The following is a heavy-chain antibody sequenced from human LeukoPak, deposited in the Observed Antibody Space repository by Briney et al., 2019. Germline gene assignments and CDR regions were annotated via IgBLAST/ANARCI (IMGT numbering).Heavy chain of an antibody. CDR2: IYYSGST. CDR1: GGSISSYY. J-gene: IGHJ6*03. V-gene: IGHV4-59*01. Sequence: SETLSLTCTVSGGSISSYYRSWIRQPPGKGLEWIGYIYYSGSTNYNPSLKSRVTISVDTSKNQFSLKLSSVTAADTAVYYCARVIQGWVAFAIAAAGKGGYYYYYMDVWGKGTTVTVSS. CDR3: ARVIQGWVAFAIAAAGKGGYYYYYMDV. D-gene: IGHD6-13*01.